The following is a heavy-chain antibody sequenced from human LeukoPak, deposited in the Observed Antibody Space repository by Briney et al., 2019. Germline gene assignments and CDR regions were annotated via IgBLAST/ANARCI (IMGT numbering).Heavy chain of an antibody. CDR1: GFPFSSYW. Sequence: GGSLRLSCVASGFPFSSYWMTWVRQAPGKGLEWVANIKQDGSKKSYVDSVKGRFTISRDNAKNSLYLQMNCLRAEDTAIYYCTRVGYIDEGIDYWGQGTLVTVSS. CDR3: TRVGYIDEGIDY. D-gene: IGHD5-24*01. J-gene: IGHJ4*02. V-gene: IGHV3-7*04. CDR2: IKQDGSKK.